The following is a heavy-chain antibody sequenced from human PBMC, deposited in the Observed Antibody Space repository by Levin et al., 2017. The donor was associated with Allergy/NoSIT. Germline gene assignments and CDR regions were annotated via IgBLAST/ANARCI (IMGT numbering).Heavy chain of an antibody. CDR1: GFTFSSYA. J-gene: IGHJ5*02. CDR3: AREGMAALKYRWFDP. CDR2: ISYDGSNK. D-gene: IGHD1-1*01. Sequence: GGSLRLSCAASGFTFSSYAMHWVRQAPGKGLEWVAVISYDGSNKYYADSVKGRFTISRDNSKNTLYLQMNSLRAEDTAVYYCAREGMAALKYRWFDPWGQGTLVTVSS. V-gene: IGHV3-30-3*01.